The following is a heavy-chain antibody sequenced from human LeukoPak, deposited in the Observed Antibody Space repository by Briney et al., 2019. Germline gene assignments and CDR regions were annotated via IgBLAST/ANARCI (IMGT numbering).Heavy chain of an antibody. D-gene: IGHD6-13*01. J-gene: IGHJ5*02. CDR2: ISAYNGNT. V-gene: IGHV1-18*01. Sequence: GASVKVSCKASGYTFTSYGISWVRQAPGQGLEWMGWISAYNGNTNYAQKLQGRVTMTTDTSTSTAHMELRSLRSDDTAVYYCARRTKIAAAGTPDWFDPWGQGTLVTVSS. CDR3: ARRTKIAAAGTPDWFDP. CDR1: GYTFTSYG.